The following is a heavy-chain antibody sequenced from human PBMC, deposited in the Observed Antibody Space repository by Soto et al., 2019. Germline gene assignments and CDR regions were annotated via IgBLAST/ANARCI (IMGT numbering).Heavy chain of an antibody. V-gene: IGHV4-39*01. Sequence: PSETLSLTCTVSGGSISSRGYFWGWIRQPPGKGLERIGSIYYSGSTYYNTSLKSRTTIFGDTSKNQFSLKLSSVTAAETAVYYCASHKETDSRGDYFGYWGQGALVTVSS. CDR2: IYYSGST. CDR3: ASHKETDSRGDYFGY. CDR1: GGSISSRGYF. J-gene: IGHJ4*02. D-gene: IGHD3-22*01.